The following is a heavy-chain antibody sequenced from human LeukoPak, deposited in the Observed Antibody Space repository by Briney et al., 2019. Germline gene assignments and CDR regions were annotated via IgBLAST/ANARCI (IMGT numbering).Heavy chain of an antibody. J-gene: IGHJ4*02. CDR2: INAGNGNT. Sequence: ASVKVSCKASGYTFTSHAMHWVRQAPGQRLEWMGWINAGNGNTKYSQKFQGRVTITRDTSASTAYMELSSLRSEDTAVYYCARVRHYYGSRRYDYWGQGTLVTVSS. D-gene: IGHD3-10*01. CDR3: ARVRHYYGSRRYDY. V-gene: IGHV1-3*01. CDR1: GYTFTSHA.